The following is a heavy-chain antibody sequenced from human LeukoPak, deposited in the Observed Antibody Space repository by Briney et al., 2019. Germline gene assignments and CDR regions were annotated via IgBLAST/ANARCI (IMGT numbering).Heavy chain of an antibody. CDR2: IWYDGSNK. J-gene: IGHJ4*02. V-gene: IGHV3-33*01. D-gene: IGHD3-22*01. Sequence: GGSLRLSCAASGFTFSNYGMHWVRQAPGKGLEWMAVIWYDGSNKYYADSVKGRFTISRDNSKNTLYLQMNSLRAEDTAVYYCAREAYYYDSSGYYQTNYFDYWGQGTLVTVSS. CDR3: AREAYYYDSSGYYQTNYFDY. CDR1: GFTFSNYG.